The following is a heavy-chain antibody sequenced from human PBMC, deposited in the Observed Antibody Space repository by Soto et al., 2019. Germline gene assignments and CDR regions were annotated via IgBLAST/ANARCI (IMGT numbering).Heavy chain of an antibody. CDR2: IYSGGST. V-gene: IGHV3-53*01. CDR1: GFTVSSNY. J-gene: IGHJ3*02. CDR3: ASRSSGYYDSSGYYYLGSDAFDI. Sequence: PGGSLRLSCAASGFTVSSNYMSWVRQAPGKGLEWVSVIYSGGSTYYADSVKGRFTISRDNSKNTLYLQMNSLRAEDTAVYYCASRSSGYYDSSGYYYLGSDAFDIWGQGTMVTVSS. D-gene: IGHD3-22*01.